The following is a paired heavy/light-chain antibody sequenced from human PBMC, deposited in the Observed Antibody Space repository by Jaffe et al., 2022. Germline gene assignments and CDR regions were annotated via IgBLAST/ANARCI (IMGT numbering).Light chain of an antibody. V-gene: IGLV2-8*01. CDR3: SSYGGSYNLI. J-gene: IGLJ2*01. CDR1: SSDIGGYNY. CDR2: EVY. Sequence: QSALTQPPSASGSPGQSVAISCTGTSSDIGGYNYVSWYQQHPGEAPKLIIYEVYKRPSGVPDRFSGSKSGNTASLTVSGLQADDEAHYYCSSYGGSYNLIFGGGTQLTVL.
Heavy chain of an antibody. CDR1: GYSFTTLF. CDR3: ARGTATPGTDY. J-gene: IGHJ4*02. D-gene: IGHD6-13*01. V-gene: IGHV7-4-1*02. Sequence: QVQLVQTGSELKKSGASVKVSCKASGYSFTTLFMNWVRQAPGQGLEWMGNINTRTGTPTYAPGFTGRFVFSVDTSASTAYLQISGLRADDTAVYYCARGTATPGTDYWGQGTLVTVSS. CDR2: INTRTGTP.